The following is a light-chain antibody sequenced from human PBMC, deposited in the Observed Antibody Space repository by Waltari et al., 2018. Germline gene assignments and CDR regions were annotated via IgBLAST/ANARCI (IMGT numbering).Light chain of an antibody. CDR1: SSDVGDYNF. Sequence: QSALTQPRSVSGSPGQSVTISCTGISSDVGDYNFVSWYQHHPGKAPKLIIHDITQRPSGVPARFSGSKSGNTSSLTISGLQAEDEADYYCCSYVGSHTNWVFGGGTKLTVL. CDR3: CSYVGSHTNWV. J-gene: IGLJ3*02. CDR2: DIT. V-gene: IGLV2-11*01.